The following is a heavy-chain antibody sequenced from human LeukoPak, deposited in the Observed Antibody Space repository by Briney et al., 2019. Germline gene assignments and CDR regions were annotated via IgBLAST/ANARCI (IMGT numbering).Heavy chain of an antibody. Sequence: TLSLTCTVSGGSISSYYWSWIRQPPGKALEWLGINYWDDDKRFSPSLRSRLTISKDTSKNLVVLTMTNLDPVDTATYYCTHTEVTRHAFDIWGQGTMVTVSS. D-gene: IGHD2-21*02. V-gene: IGHV2-5*08. CDR3: THTEVTRHAFDI. CDR1: GGSISSYYW. CDR2: NYWDDDK. J-gene: IGHJ3*02.